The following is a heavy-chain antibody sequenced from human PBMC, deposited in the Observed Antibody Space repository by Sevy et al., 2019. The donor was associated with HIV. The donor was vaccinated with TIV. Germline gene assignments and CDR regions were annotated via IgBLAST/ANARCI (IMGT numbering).Heavy chain of an antibody. Sequence: GGSLRLSCAASGFTFSNAWMSWVRQAPGKGLEWVGRIKSKTDGGTTDYAAPVKGRFTISRDDSKNTLYLQMNSLRAEDTAVYYCAKRSVQSGLSGGGANYGWDVCGQGTTVTVSS. D-gene: IGHD2-8*02. CDR3: AKRSVQSGLSGGGANYGWDV. CDR1: GFTFSNAW. J-gene: IGHJ6*02. V-gene: IGHV3-15*01. CDR2: IKSKTDGGTT.